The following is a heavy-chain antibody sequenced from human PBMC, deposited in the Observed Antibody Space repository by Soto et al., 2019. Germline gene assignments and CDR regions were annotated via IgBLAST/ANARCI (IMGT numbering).Heavy chain of an antibody. V-gene: IGHV1-8*01. CDR3: AREHYGNSAWFDP. CDR1: GYTFPSYD. D-gene: IGHD3-10*01. J-gene: IGHJ5*02. CDR2: INPNSGNT. Sequence: QVQLVQSGAEVKKPGASVKVSCKASGYTFPSYDIIWVRQATGQGLEWMGWINPNSGNTGYAQKFQGRVTMTRNTSISTDYMELSSLRSEDTAVYYCAREHYGNSAWFDPWGQGTLVTVSS.